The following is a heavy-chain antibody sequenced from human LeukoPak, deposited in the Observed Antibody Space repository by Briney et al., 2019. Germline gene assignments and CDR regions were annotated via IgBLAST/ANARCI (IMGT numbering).Heavy chain of an antibody. D-gene: IGHD6-13*01. CDR3: ARALETGYSSSWYSLTFDY. CDR1: GFTFSDYY. Sequence: GGSLRLSCAASGFTFSDYYMSWIRQAPGKGLEWVSYISSSSSYTNYADSVKGRFTISRENAKNSLYLQMNSLRAEDTAVYYCARALETGYSSSWYSLTFDYWGQGTLVTVSS. V-gene: IGHV3-11*06. CDR2: ISSSSSYT. J-gene: IGHJ4*02.